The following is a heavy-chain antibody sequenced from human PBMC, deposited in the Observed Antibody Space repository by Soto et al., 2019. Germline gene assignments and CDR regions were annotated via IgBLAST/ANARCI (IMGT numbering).Heavy chain of an antibody. V-gene: IGHV4-34*01. Sequence: QVQLQQWGAGLLKPSETLSLTCAVYGGSFSGYYWSWIRQPPGKGLEWIGEINHSGSTNYNPSLKSRVTISVDTSKNMFSVKLSSVTAAATAVYYCARAGLNWEAAGRWFDTWGQGTLVTVSS. CDR3: ARAGLNWEAAGRWFDT. D-gene: IGHD6-13*01. CDR1: GGSFSGYY. J-gene: IGHJ5*02. CDR2: INHSGST.